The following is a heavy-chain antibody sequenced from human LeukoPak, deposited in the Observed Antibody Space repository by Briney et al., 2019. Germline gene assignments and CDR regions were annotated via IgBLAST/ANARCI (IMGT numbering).Heavy chain of an antibody. CDR1: GFTFSSYS. J-gene: IGHJ4*02. D-gene: IGHD3-22*01. CDR3: ARDLIPPRWYYDSSGYYYDY. V-gene: IGHV3-48*01. CDR2: ISSSSTI. Sequence: GGSLRLSCAASGFTFSSYSMNWVRQAPGKGLEWVSYISSSSTIYYADSVKGRFTISRDNAKNSLYLQMNSLRAEDTAVYYCARDLIPPRWYYDSSGYYYDYWGQGTLVTVSS.